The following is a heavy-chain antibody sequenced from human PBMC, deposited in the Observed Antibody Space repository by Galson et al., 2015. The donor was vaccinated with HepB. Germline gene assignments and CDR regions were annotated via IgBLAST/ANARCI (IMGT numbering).Heavy chain of an antibody. CDR1: GGTFSSYA. Sequence: SVKVSCKASGGTFSSYAISWVRQAPGQGLEWMGGIIPIFGTANYAQKFQGRVTITADESTSTAYMELSSLRSEDTAVYYCATGHDIVVVPAAIPVYYYYGMDVWGQGTTVTVSS. CDR2: IIPIFGTA. D-gene: IGHD2-2*02. CDR3: ATGHDIVVVPAAIPVYYYYGMDV. V-gene: IGHV1-69*13. J-gene: IGHJ6*02.